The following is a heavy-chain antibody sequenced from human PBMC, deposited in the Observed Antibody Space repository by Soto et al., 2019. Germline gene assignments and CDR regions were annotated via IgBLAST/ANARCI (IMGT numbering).Heavy chain of an antibody. J-gene: IGHJ5*02. CDR1: GGSISSGDYY. Sequence: QVQLQESGPGLVKPSQTLSLTCTVSGGSISSGDYYWSWIRQHPGKGLEWIGYIYYSGSTYYNPSLKCRVTISVDTSKNQFSLKLSSVTAADTAVYYCARWWSGSRKGFDPWGEGTLVTVAS. D-gene: IGHD3-3*01. CDR2: IYYSGST. CDR3: ARWWSGSRKGFDP. V-gene: IGHV4-31*03.